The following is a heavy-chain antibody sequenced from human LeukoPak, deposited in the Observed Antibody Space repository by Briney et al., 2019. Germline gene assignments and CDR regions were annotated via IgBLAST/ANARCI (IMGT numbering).Heavy chain of an antibody. V-gene: IGHV1-2*02. J-gene: IGHJ5*02. CDR1: GYTFTGYY. D-gene: IGHD3-22*01. CDR3: ARASLTTQVKVVVITTGWFDP. CDR2: INPNSGGT. Sequence: ASVKVSCEASGYTFTGYYMHWVRQAPGQGLEWMGWINPNSGGTNYAQKFQGRVTMTRDTSISTAYMELSRLRSDDTAVYYCARASLTTQVKVVVITTGWFDPWGQGTLVTVSS.